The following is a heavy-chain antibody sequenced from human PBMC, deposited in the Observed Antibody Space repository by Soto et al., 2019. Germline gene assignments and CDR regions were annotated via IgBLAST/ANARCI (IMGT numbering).Heavy chain of an antibody. D-gene: IGHD2-15*01. CDR3: ASGYCSGGSCYGRADY. Sequence: QVQLVQSGAEVKKPGASVKVSCKASGYTSTSYGISWVRQAPGQGLEWMGWISAYNGNTNYAQKLQGRVTMTTDTSTSTAYMELRSLRSDDTAVYYCASGYCSGGSCYGRADYWGQGTLVTVSS. CDR2: ISAYNGNT. CDR1: GYTSTSYG. J-gene: IGHJ4*02. V-gene: IGHV1-18*01.